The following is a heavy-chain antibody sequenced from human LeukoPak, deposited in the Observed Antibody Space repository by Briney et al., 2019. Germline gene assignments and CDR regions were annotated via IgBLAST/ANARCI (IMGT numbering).Heavy chain of an antibody. J-gene: IGHJ4*02. CDR3: ARDYSYGSLDY. CDR1: GFTFSSHG. D-gene: IGHD5-18*01. CDR2: IWHDGTKE. V-gene: IGHV3-33*08. Sequence: PGGSLRLSCAASGFTFSSHGMHWVRQAPGKGLEWLTLIWHDGTKENYAGSVNGRFTISRDNSRSTLYLQMSSLRVEDTAVYYCARDYSYGSLDYRGQGHLVTVSS.